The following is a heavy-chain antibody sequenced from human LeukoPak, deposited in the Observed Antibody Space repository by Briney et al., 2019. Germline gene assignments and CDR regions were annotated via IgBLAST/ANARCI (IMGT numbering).Heavy chain of an antibody. CDR3: ARRDDSSGYYFDY. J-gene: IGHJ4*02. V-gene: IGHV5-51*01. CDR1: GYSFTSYW. D-gene: IGHD3-22*01. Sequence: GESLQISCKGSGYSFTSYWIGWVREMPGKGLEWMGIIYPGDSDTRYSPSFQGQVTISADKSISTAYLQWSSLKASDTAMYYCARRDDSSGYYFDYWGQGTLVTVSS. CDR2: IYPGDSDT.